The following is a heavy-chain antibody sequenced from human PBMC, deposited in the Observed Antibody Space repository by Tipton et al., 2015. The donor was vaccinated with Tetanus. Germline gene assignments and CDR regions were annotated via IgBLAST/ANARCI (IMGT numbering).Heavy chain of an antibody. CDR3: ARRGRPYYYDSSGYASGGMDV. V-gene: IGHV1-46*01. CDR2: INPSSGST. D-gene: IGHD3-22*01. J-gene: IGHJ6*02. Sequence: QLVQSGAEVKKPGASVKVSCKASGYTFTSYYMHWVRQAPGQGLEWMGIINPSSGSTSYAQKFQGRVTMTRDTSTSTVYMELSSLRSEDTAVYYCARRGRPYYYDSSGYASGGMDVWGQGTTVTVSS. CDR1: GYTFTSYY.